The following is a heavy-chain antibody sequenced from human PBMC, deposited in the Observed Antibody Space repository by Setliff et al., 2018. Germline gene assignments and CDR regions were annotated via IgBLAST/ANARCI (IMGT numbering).Heavy chain of an antibody. CDR3: ARQPSSGAYYNPRPYYFDY. D-gene: IGHD3-10*01. CDR1: GGGSINNYY. Sequence: SETLSLTCTVSGGGSINNYYWSWVRQSPGKGLEWIGFVHLGGDTNYNPSLKSRVTMSADTSNNQFSLNLRSVTAADTAVYFCARQPSSGAYYNPRPYYFDYWGQGTLVTVSS. J-gene: IGHJ4*02. CDR2: VHLGGDT. V-gene: IGHV4-59*08.